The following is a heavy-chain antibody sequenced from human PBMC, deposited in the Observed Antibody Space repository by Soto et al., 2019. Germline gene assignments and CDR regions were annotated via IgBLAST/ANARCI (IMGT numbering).Heavy chain of an antibody. V-gene: IGHV4-39*01. CDR2: IYYGGNSGST. D-gene: IGHD4-4*01. CDR3: ARTRTVAYSYATDV. J-gene: IGHJ6*02. CDR1: GGSIITITYY. Sequence: SETLSLTCTVSGGSIITITYYWGLIRQPPGKGLEWIGNIYYGGNSGSTYYNPSLKSRVTISVDTSKNQFSLKLSSVTAADTAVYYCARTRTVAYSYATDVWGHGTTVTVSS.